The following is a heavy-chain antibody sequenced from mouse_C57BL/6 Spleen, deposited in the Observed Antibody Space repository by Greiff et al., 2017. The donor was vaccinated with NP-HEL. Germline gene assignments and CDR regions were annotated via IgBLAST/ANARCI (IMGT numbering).Heavy chain of an antibody. CDR2: IDPSDSYT. J-gene: IGHJ1*03. CDR1: GYTFTSYW. D-gene: IGHD2-4*01. CDR3: ARWDYDRWYFDV. Sequence: VQLQQPGAELVMPGASVKLSCKASGYTFTSYWMHWVKQRPGQGLEWIGEIDPSDSYTNYNQKFKGKSTLTVDKSSSTAYMQLSSLTSEDSAVYYCARWDYDRWYFDVWGTGTTVTVSS. V-gene: IGHV1-69*01.